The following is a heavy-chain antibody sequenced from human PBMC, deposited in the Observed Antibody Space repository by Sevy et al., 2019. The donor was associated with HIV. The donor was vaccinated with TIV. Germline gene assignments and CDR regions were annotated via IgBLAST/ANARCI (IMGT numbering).Heavy chain of an antibody. D-gene: IGHD2-15*01. CDR2: IYHSGST. Sequence: SEPLSLTCAVSGGSISTGGYSWSWIRQPPGKGLEWIGYIYHSGSTYYNPSLKSRVTISVDRSKNQFSLKLTSLTAADTAVYYCARGGEKGDCSGDRCFNAFNIWGLGTMVTVSS. CDR3: ARGGEKGDCSGDRCFNAFNI. J-gene: IGHJ3*02. CDR1: GGSISTGGYS. V-gene: IGHV4-30-2*01.